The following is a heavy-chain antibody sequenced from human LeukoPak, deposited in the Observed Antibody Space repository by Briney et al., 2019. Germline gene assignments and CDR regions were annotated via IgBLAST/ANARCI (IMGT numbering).Heavy chain of an antibody. Sequence: GGSLRLFCAASGYTFTTHWFHWVRQAPGKGLEWVAMTSFDGSYKNYADSVKGRFTIPRDNSKNRLYLQMNSLRAEDTAVYYCAKEFCGYLAPFELWRQGPLVTVSS. CDR2: TSFDGSYK. J-gene: IGHJ1*01. D-gene: IGHD3-22*01. CDR3: AKEFCGYLAPFEL. V-gene: IGHV3-30*18. CDR1: GYTFTTHW.